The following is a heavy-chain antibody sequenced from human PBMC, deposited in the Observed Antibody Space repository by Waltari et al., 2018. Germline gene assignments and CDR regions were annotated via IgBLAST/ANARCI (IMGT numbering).Heavy chain of an antibody. J-gene: IGHJ6*03. CDR3: ASFRERAARAYYYYMDV. Sequence: QVQLQESGPGLVKPSKTLSLTCTVSGGSISSGSYSWSCNREPAGKGLEWIGRTYTSGRTNYNHPPKSRVAISVYTSKNQFSLTLSSVTAADTAVYYCASFRERAARAYYYYMDVWGKGTTVTVSS. D-gene: IGHD1-1*01. V-gene: IGHV4-61*02. CDR2: TYTSGRT. CDR1: GGSISSGSYS.